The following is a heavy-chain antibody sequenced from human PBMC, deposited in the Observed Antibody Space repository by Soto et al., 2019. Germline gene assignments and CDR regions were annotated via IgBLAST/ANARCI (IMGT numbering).Heavy chain of an antibody. CDR3: ARLIAARYYYYGMDV. V-gene: IGHV4-34*01. J-gene: IGHJ6*02. CDR2: INHSGST. Sequence: LSLTCAVYGGSFSGYYWSWIRQPPGKGLEWIGEINHSGSTNYNPSLKSRVTISVDTSKNQFSLKLSSVTAADTAVYYCARLIAARYYYYGMDVWGQGTTVTVSS. CDR1: GGSFSGYY. D-gene: IGHD6-13*01.